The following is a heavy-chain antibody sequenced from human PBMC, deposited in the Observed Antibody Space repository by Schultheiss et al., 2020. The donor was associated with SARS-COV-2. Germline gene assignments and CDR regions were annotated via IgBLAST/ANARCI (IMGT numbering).Heavy chain of an antibody. CDR1: GFTFSSYW. D-gene: IGHD1-26*01. Sequence: GGSLRLSCAASGFTFSSYWMSWVRQAPGKGLEWVSAISGSGGSTYYADSTKGRFTISRDNAKNSLYLQMNSLRAEDTAVYYCARAGVGDFDYWGQGTLVTVSS. J-gene: IGHJ4*02. CDR3: ARAGVGDFDY. CDR2: ISGSGGST. V-gene: IGHV3-23*01.